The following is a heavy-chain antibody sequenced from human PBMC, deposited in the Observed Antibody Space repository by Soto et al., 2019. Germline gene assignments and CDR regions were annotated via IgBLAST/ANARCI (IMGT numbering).Heavy chain of an antibody. Sequence: ASVKVSCKASGYTFTSYCISWVRQAPGQGLEWKGKISAYNGNTNYAQKLQGRVTMTTDTSTSTAYMELMSLRSDDTAVYYCARDLMAHDAFDIWGQGTMVTVSS. D-gene: IGHD3-10*01. J-gene: IGHJ3*02. CDR2: ISAYNGNT. CDR3: ARDLMAHDAFDI. V-gene: IGHV1-18*01. CDR1: GYTFTSYC.